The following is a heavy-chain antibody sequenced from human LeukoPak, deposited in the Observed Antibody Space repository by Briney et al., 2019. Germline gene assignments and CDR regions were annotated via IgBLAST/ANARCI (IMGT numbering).Heavy chain of an antibody. V-gene: IGHV1-2*04. D-gene: IGHD1-26*01. CDR3: ARQSIVPPDQAFDI. CDR2: INPNSGGT. CDR1: GYTFTGYY. Sequence: ASVKVSCKASGYTFTGYYMRWVRQAPGQGLEWMGWINPNSGGTNYAQKFQGWVTMTRDTSISTAYMELSRLRSDDTAVYYCARQSIVPPDQAFDIWGQGTMVTVSS. J-gene: IGHJ3*02.